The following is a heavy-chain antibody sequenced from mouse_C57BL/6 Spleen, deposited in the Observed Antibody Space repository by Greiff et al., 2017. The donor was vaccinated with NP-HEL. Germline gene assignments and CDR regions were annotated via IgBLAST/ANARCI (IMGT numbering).Heavy chain of an antibody. D-gene: IGHD1-1*01. V-gene: IGHV7-1*01. Sequence: DVMLVESGGGLVQSGRSLRLSCATSGFTFSDFYMEWVRQAPGKGLEWIAASRNKANDYTTEYSASVKGRFIVSRDTSQSILYLQMNALRAEDTAIYYCARDAGLRGFDYWGQGTTLTVSS. CDR3: ARDAGLRGFDY. J-gene: IGHJ2*01. CDR2: SRNKANDYTT. CDR1: GFTFSDFY.